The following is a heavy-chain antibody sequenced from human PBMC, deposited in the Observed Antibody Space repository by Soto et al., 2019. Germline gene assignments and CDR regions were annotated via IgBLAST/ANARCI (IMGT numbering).Heavy chain of an antibody. CDR2: IYVTGAV. Sequence: SETLSLTCSVSGAALNSGNYYWSWIRQVPGKGLEWIGHIYVTGAVNYNPSLRDRITISQDTSERQFSLNLRLVTAADTAVYYCARLRIATNNYKWFDPWGQGTLVTVS. CDR3: ARLRIATNNYKWFDP. CDR1: GAALNSGNYY. J-gene: IGHJ5*02. V-gene: IGHV4-31*03. D-gene: IGHD2-21*01.